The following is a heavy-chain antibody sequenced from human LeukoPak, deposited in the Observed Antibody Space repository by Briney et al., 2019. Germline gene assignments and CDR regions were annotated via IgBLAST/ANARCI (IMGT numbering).Heavy chain of an antibody. D-gene: IGHD3-22*01. V-gene: IGHV4-39*01. J-gene: IGHJ1*01. Sequence: SETLSLTCTVSGGYISSSSSYYWDWVRQPPGKGLEWIGDIYYSGRTYYSSSLKSRLTISLDTSKNQFSLKVNSVTAADTAVYYCARRRYYDSTGYLDWGQGTLVSISP. CDR2: IYYSGRT. CDR1: GGYISSSSSYY. CDR3: ARRRYYDSTGYLD.